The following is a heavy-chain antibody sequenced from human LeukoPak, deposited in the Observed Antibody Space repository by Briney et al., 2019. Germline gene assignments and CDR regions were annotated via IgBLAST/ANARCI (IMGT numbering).Heavy chain of an antibody. CDR3: ARQVATPADY. CDR1: GFTFSTYW. Sequence: PGGSLRLSCAASGFTFSTYWMSWVRQAPGRGLEWVAHVNQDGSDKYYVDSVKGRFTISRDNPKNSLYLRMNSLRAEDTAVYYCARQVATPADYWGQGTLVTVSS. CDR2: VNQDGSDK. D-gene: IGHD5-12*01. J-gene: IGHJ4*02. V-gene: IGHV3-7*01.